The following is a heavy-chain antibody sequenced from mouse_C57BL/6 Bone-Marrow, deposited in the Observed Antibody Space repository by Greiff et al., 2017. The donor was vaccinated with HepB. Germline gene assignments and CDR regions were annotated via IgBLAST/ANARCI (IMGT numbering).Heavy chain of an antibody. CDR1: GFTFSSYT. D-gene: IGHD3-1*01. Sequence: EVQVVESGGGLVKPGGSLKLSCAASGFTFSSYTMSWVRQTPEKRLEWVATISGGGGNTYYPDSVKGRFTISRDNAKNTLYLQMSSLRSEDTALYYCARQRRGLAYWGQGTLVTVSA. J-gene: IGHJ3*01. V-gene: IGHV5-9*01. CDR3: ARQRRGLAY. CDR2: ISGGGGNT.